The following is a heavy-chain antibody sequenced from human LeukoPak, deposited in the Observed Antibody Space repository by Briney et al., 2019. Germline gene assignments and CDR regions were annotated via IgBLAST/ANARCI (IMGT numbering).Heavy chain of an antibody. J-gene: IGHJ4*02. Sequence: GGSLRLSCAASGFTFSSYGMHWVRQAPGKGLEWVAVISYDGSNKYYADSVKGRFTISRDNSKNTLYLQMNSLRAEDTAVYYCAKLGVGVTAFDYWGQGTLVTVSP. CDR3: AKLGVGVTAFDY. CDR1: GFTFSSYG. D-gene: IGHD1-26*01. CDR2: ISYDGSNK. V-gene: IGHV3-30*18.